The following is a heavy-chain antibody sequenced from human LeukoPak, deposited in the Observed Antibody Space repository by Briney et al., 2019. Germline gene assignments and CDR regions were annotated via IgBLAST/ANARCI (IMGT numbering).Heavy chain of an antibody. CDR2: IYHSGRT. Sequence: SETLSLTCTVSGGSISNSSYYWGWIRQPPGKGLEWIGIIYHSGRTYYNPSLKSRLTISVDTSKNQFSLKLSSVTAADTAVYYCARHVAGITMVRGEFGSNWFDPWGQGTLVTVSS. CDR1: GGSISNSSYY. CDR3: ARHVAGITMVRGEFGSNWFDP. D-gene: IGHD3-10*01. V-gene: IGHV4-39*01. J-gene: IGHJ5*02.